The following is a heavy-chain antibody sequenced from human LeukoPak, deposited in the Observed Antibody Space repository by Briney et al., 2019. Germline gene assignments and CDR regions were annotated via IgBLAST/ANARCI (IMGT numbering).Heavy chain of an antibody. J-gene: IGHJ6*02. CDR1: GFTFSSYA. CDR2: ISGSGGST. Sequence: PGGSLRLSCAAPGFTFSSYAMSWVRQAPGKGLEWVSAISGSGGSTYYADSVKGRFTISRDNSKNTLYLQMNSLRAEDTAVYYCAKDWAAGDGSNGIYYYYYGMDVWGQGTTVTVSS. CDR3: AKDWAAGDGSNGIYYYYYGMDV. D-gene: IGHD2-8*01. V-gene: IGHV3-23*01.